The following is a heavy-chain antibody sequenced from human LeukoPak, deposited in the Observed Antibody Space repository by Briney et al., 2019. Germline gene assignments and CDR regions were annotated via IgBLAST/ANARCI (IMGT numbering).Heavy chain of an antibody. CDR1: GFSFSHSW. D-gene: IGHD3-3*01. CDR3: AWFWSAYRLAY. Sequence: PGGSLRLSCTVSGFSFSHSWMNWVRQAPGKGLEWVGHIKSKAEGGTTSYPSPVEGRFTNSREDSKNTLYLQMNTPKTEDTAVYFCAWFWSAYRLAYWGQGTLVTVSS. V-gene: IGHV3-15*01. J-gene: IGHJ4*02. CDR2: IKSKAEGGTT.